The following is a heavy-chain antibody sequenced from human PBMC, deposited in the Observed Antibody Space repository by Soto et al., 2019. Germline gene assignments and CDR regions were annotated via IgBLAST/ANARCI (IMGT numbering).Heavy chain of an antibody. CDR1: GFTFSSYG. Sequence: GGSLRLSCAASGFTFSSYGMHWVRQAPGKGLEWVAVIWYDGSNKYYADSVKGRFTISRDNSKNTLYLQMNSLRAEDTAVYYCARDKSGDYGPLYYYYGMDVWGQGTTVTVSS. CDR2: IWYDGSNK. V-gene: IGHV3-33*01. CDR3: ARDKSGDYGPLYYYYGMDV. D-gene: IGHD4-17*01. J-gene: IGHJ6*02.